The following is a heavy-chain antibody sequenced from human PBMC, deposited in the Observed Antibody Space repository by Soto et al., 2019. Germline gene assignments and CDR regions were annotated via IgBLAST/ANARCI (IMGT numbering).Heavy chain of an antibody. CDR3: ARDLPAAARKY. CDR1: GGTFSSYA. D-gene: IGHD2-2*01. CDR2: IIAIVGTA. J-gene: IGHJ4*02. Sequence: QVQLVQSGAEVKKPGSSVKVSCKASGGTFSSYAISWVRQAPGQGLEWMGGIIAIVGTANYAQKFQGRVTITADAAMSTAYMELRSLRSEETAVYYCARDLPAAARKYWGQGPLVTVSS. V-gene: IGHV1-69*12.